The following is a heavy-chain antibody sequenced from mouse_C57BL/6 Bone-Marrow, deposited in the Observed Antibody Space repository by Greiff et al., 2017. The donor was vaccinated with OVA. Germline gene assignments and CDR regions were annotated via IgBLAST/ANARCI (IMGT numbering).Heavy chain of an antibody. J-gene: IGHJ4*01. D-gene: IGHD2-4*01. V-gene: IGHV14-4*01. CDR1: GFNIKDDY. Sequence: EVQLQQSGAELVRPGASVKLSCTASGFNIKDDYMHWVKQRPEQGLEWIGWIDPENGDTEYASKFQGKATITADTSSNTAYLQLSSLTSEDTAVYYCTTGITTGGYYAMDYWGQGTSVTVSS. CDR3: TTGITTGGYYAMDY. CDR2: IDPENGDT.